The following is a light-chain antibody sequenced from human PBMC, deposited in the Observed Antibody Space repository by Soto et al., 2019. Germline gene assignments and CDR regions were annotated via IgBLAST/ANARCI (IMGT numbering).Light chain of an antibody. CDR2: DAS. Sequence: VVLTQSPGTLSSSPGERATLSCRASQSVTGNYLAWHQQKDGEAPTLLIYDASSMDSGVPDRFNGSGSGSDFTLTISRLQPEDFAVYFCHQYCSSPPPFGQGTKLDIK. J-gene: IGKJ2*01. V-gene: IGKV3-20*01. CDR1: QSVTGNY. CDR3: HQYCSSPPP.